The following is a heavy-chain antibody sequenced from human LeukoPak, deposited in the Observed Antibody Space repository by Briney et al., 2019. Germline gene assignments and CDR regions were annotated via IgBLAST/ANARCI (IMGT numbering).Heavy chain of an antibody. Sequence: GASVKVSCKTSGYTFTSYGIIWVRQAPGQGLEWMGWISAYNGNRNYAQKLQGSVTMTTDTSTSTAYMELRSLRSDDTAVYYCARGGPGWDSSSWYNYWGQGTLVTVSS. CDR3: ARGGPGWDSSSWYNY. V-gene: IGHV1-18*01. CDR2: ISAYNGNR. D-gene: IGHD6-13*01. CDR1: GYTFTSYG. J-gene: IGHJ4*02.